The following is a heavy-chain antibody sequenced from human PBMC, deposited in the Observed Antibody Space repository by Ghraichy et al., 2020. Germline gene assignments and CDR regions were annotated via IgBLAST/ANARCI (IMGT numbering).Heavy chain of an antibody. CDR3: ARSPLHGDYEDFSYFFDF. V-gene: IGHV4-4*09. CDR1: DGSINSYY. Sequence: SETLSLICTVSDGSINSYYWSWIRHPPGRGLQWIGYIYTSGSTKYNPSLKSRVSISVDTSKNQFSLSLKSVTAADTAVYYCARSPLHGDYEDFSYFFDFWGQGTLVTVSS. J-gene: IGHJ4*02. CDR2: IYTSGST. D-gene: IGHD4-17*01.